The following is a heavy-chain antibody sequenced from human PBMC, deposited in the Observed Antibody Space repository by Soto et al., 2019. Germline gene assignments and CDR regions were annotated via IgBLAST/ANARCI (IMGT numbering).Heavy chain of an antibody. Sequence: ASVKVSCKASGYTFTSYAMHWVRQAPGQRLEWMGWINAGNGNTKYSQKFQGRVTITRDTSASTAYMELSSLRSEDTAVYYCARGPTVRGVTTYYFDYWGQGTLVTVSS. J-gene: IGHJ4*02. CDR3: ARGPTVRGVTTYYFDY. D-gene: IGHD3-10*01. CDR1: GYTFTSYA. CDR2: INAGNGNT. V-gene: IGHV1-3*01.